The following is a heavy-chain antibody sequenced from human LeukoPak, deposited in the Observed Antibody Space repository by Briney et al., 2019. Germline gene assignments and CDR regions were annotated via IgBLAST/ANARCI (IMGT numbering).Heavy chain of an antibody. D-gene: IGHD4-17*01. CDR3: AREIYGDYLGADY. CDR1: GYTFTGYY. J-gene: IGHJ4*02. CDR2: INPNSGGT. V-gene: IGHV1-2*02. Sequence: ASVKVSCKASGYTFTGYYMRWVRQASGQGLEWTGWINPNSGGTNYAQKFQGRVTMTRDTSISTAYMELSRLRSDDTAVYYCAREIYGDYLGADYWGQGTLVTVSS.